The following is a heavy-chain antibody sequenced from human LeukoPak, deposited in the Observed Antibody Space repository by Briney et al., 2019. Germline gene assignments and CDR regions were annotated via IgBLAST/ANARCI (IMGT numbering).Heavy chain of an antibody. CDR2: IDPNSGGT. V-gene: IGHV1-2*02. CDR1: GYTFTGYH. J-gene: IGHJ4*02. Sequence: ASVKVSCKASGYTFTGYHMHWVRQAPGQGLEWMGWIDPNSGGTNYAQKFQGRVTMTRDASISTAYMELSRLRSDDTAVYYCARDSRDDILTGYYHDYWGQGTLVTVSS. CDR3: ARDSRDDILTGYYHDY. D-gene: IGHD3-9*01.